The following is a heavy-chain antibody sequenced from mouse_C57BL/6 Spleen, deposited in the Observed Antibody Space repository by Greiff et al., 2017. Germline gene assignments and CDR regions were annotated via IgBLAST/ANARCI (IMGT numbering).Heavy chain of an antibody. CDR1: GYTFTDYN. D-gene: IGHD1-1*01. V-gene: IGHV1-18*01. CDR2: INPNNGGT. Sequence: EVQLQQSGPELVKPGASVKIPCKASGYTFTDYNMDWVKQSHGKSLEWIGDINPNNGGTIYNQKFKGKATVTVDKSSSTAYMELRSLTSEDTAVYYCARGIITTVVNPYYAMDYWGQGTSVTVSS. CDR3: ARGIITTVVNPYYAMDY. J-gene: IGHJ4*01.